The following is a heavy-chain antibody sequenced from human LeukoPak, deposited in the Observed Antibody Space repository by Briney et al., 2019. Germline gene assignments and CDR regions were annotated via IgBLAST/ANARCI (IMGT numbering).Heavy chain of an antibody. Sequence: PGGSLRLSCAASGFTFNNAWMSWVRQAPGKGLEWVGRIKSKTDGGTTDYAAPVKGRFTISRDDSKNTLYLQMNSLKTEDTAVYYCTTDRRSIVGAWRGAFDIWGQGTMVTVSS. D-gene: IGHD1-26*01. CDR2: IKSKTDGGTT. CDR1: GFTFNNAW. V-gene: IGHV3-15*01. J-gene: IGHJ3*02. CDR3: TTDRRSIVGAWRGAFDI.